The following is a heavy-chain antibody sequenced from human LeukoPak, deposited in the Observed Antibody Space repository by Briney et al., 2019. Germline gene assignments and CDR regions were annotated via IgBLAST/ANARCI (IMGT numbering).Heavy chain of an antibody. Sequence: SQTVSLTCTVSGGSISSGGYYWNWIRQPPGKGLEWIGYIYHSGSTYYNPSLKSRVTISVDRSKNQFSLKLSSVTAADTAVYYCARDRGDTAPNLDYWGQGTLVTVSS. J-gene: IGHJ4*02. CDR3: ARDRGDTAPNLDY. D-gene: IGHD5-18*01. CDR2: IYHSGST. CDR1: GGSISSGGYY. V-gene: IGHV4-30-2*01.